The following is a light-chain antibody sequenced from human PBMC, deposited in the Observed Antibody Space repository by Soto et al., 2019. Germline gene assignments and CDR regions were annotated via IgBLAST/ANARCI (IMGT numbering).Light chain of an antibody. J-gene: IGKJ5*01. V-gene: IGKV1-39*01. CDR3: QQYKNPPIT. CDR2: AAS. Sequence: DIKMNQSPSSLSASVGDRVTITCRASQSISNDLNWYQKKPGKAPKLLIFAASSLQSGVHSRCSGSRSGPDFTLTISSLQHEDIATYYCQQYKNPPITFGQGTRLEIK. CDR1: QSISND.